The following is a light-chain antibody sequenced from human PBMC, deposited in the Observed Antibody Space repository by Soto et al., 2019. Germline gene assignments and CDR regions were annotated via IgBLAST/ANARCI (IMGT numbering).Light chain of an antibody. CDR2: AAS. V-gene: IGKV1-9*01. CDR1: QGISSY. CDR3: QQLNSDPLT. Sequence: EIQLTQSPSFLSASLGDRVIITCRASQGISSYLSWYQQNPGKDPKLLIYAASTLQSGVPSRFSGSGSGTEFSLTISSLQPEDFATYYCQQLNSDPLTFGGGTKVEIK. J-gene: IGKJ4*01.